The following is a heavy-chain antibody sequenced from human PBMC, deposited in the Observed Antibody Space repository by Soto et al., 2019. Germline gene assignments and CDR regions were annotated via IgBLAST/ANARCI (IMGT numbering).Heavy chain of an antibody. CDR1: CGSIGTYF. CDR2: IYYSGTT. V-gene: IGHV4-59*01. Sequence: SETLSLTCTVSCGSIGTYFWGWIRQPPGKGLEWIGYIYYSGTTNYNPSLKSRVTIFLDTSKNQFSLRLSSVTAADTAVYYCARGRGGTYDAFDIWGQGTLVTVSS. D-gene: IGHD1-26*01. J-gene: IGHJ3*02. CDR3: ARGRGGTYDAFDI.